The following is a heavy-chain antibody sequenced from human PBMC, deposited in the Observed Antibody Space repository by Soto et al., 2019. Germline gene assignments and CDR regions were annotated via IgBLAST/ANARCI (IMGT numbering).Heavy chain of an antibody. CDR2: IIPILGIA. V-gene: IGHV1-69*02. J-gene: IGHJ6*02. D-gene: IGHD2-2*01. Sequence: QVQLVQSGAEVKKPGSSVKVSCKASGGTFSSYTISWVRQAPGQGLEWMGRIIPILGIANYAQKFQGRVTITADKSTSTAYMELSSLRSEDTAGYYCARLDCSSTSCYYYYGMDVWGQGTTVTVSS. CDR1: GGTFSSYT. CDR3: ARLDCSSTSCYYYYGMDV.